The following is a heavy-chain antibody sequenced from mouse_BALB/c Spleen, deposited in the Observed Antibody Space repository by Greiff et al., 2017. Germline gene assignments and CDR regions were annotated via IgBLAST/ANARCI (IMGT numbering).Heavy chain of an antibody. D-gene: IGHD2-14*01. Sequence: QVQLQQSGAELARPGASLKMSCKASGYTFTSYTMHWVKQRPGQGLEWIGYINPSSGYTNYNQKFKDKATLTADKSSSTAYMQLSSLTSEDSAVYYCARNYRYDGAMDYWGQGTSVTVSS. CDR3: ARNYRYDGAMDY. CDR2: INPSSGYT. J-gene: IGHJ4*01. V-gene: IGHV1-4*01. CDR1: GYTFTSYT.